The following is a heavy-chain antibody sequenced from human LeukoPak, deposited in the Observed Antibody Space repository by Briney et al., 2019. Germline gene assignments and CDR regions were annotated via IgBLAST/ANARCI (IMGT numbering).Heavy chain of an antibody. CDR1: GGSISSSSYY. V-gene: IGHV4-39*07. CDR3: ASRGIAAAGEDY. D-gene: IGHD6-13*01. J-gene: IGHJ4*02. Sequence: PSETLSLTCTVSGGSISSSSYYWGWIRQPPGKGLEWIGSIYYSGSTYYNPSLKSRVTISVDTSKNQFSLKLSSVTAADTAVYYCASRGIAAAGEDYWGQGTLVTVSS. CDR2: IYYSGST.